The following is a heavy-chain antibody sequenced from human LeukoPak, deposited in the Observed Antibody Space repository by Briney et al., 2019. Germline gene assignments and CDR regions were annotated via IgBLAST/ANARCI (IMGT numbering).Heavy chain of an antibody. J-gene: IGHJ4*02. CDR3: ARPGNSFAY. V-gene: IGHV1-8*01. CDR1: GYTFTSYD. CDR2: MNPNSGNT. Sequence: ASVKVSCKASGYTFTSYDINWVRQATGQGLEWMGWMNPNSGNTGYAQKFQGRVTMTRNTPIRTPYMERSSLRSGETAGNYCARPGNSFAYWAKGTLATASS.